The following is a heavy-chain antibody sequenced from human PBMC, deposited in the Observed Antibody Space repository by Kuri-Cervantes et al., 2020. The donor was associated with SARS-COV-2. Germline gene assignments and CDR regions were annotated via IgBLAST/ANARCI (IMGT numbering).Heavy chain of an antibody. CDR2: INPNSGGT. V-gene: IGHV1-2*04. CDR3: ARGGKHRHILRFLESVHFDS. Sequence: ASVKVSCKASGYTFTGYYMHWVRQAPGQGLEWMGWINPNSGGTNYAQKFQGWVTMTRDTSTRTAYMELSRLTSDDTAVYFCARGGKHRHILRFLESVHFDSWGQGTLVPSPQ. J-gene: IGHJ4*02. D-gene: IGHD3-3*01. CDR1: GYTFTGYY.